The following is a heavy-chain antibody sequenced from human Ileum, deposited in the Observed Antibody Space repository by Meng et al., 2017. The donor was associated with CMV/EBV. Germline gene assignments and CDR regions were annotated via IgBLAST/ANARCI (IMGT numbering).Heavy chain of an antibody. CDR3: ARAAYCGRGSCYFDF. Sequence: SGFTFSSYSLNWVRQAPGKGLEWVSSISPSSGYIYYADSVKGRFTISRDNAKNAVYLHMNSLRAEDKAVYYCARAAYCGRGSCYFDFWGQGTLVTVSS. J-gene: IGHJ4*02. CDR2: ISPSSGYI. V-gene: IGHV3-21*06. D-gene: IGHD2-15*01. CDR1: GFTFSSYS.